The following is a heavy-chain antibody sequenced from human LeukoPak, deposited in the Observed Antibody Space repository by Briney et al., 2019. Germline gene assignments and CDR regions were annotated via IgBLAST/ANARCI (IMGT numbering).Heavy chain of an antibody. V-gene: IGHV3-23*01. J-gene: IGHJ3*02. CDR1: GFTFSSYA. CDR2: ISGSGDDP. Sequence: GGSLRPPCAASGFTFSSYAMNWVRQAPGKGLEWVSAISGSGDDPYYADSVKGRFTISRDNSKNTLYLQMNSLTAEDTAVYYCAKALYGGNERYAFDIWGQGTMVTVSS. CDR3: AKALYGGNERYAFDI. D-gene: IGHD4-23*01.